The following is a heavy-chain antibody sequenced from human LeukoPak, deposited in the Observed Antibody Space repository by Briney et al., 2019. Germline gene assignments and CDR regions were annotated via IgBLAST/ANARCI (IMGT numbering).Heavy chain of an antibody. CDR1: GFTFSSYA. V-gene: IGHV3-30-3*01. Sequence: GGSLRLSCAASGFTFSSYAMHWVRQAPGKGLEWVAVISYDGSNKYYADSVKGRFTISRDNSKNTLYLQMNSLRVEDTAAYYCARQPTDSSGFFDYWGQGTLVTVSS. D-gene: IGHD3-22*01. CDR2: ISYDGSNK. J-gene: IGHJ4*02. CDR3: ARQPTDSSGFFDY.